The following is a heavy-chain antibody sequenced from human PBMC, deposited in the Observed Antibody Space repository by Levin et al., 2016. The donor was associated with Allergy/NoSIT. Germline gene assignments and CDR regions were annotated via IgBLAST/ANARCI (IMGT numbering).Heavy chain of an antibody. V-gene: IGHV3-23*01. J-gene: IGHJ6*02. CDR1: GFTFSSYA. D-gene: IGHD6-13*01. Sequence: LSLTCAASGFTFSSYAMSWVRQAPGKGLEWVSVISGSGGSTYYADSVKGRFTISRDNSKNTLYLQMNSLRAEDTAVYYCANPPYSSSWGYYGMDVWGQGTTVTVSS. CDR3: ANPPYSSSWGYYGMDV. CDR2: ISGSGGST.